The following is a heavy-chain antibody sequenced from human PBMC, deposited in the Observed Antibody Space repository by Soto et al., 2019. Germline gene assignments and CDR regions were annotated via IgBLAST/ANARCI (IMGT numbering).Heavy chain of an antibody. CDR1: GDTFTSYT. CDR2: IIPSLNMA. Sequence: QVQLVQSGAEVRKPGSSVRVSCRTSGDTFTSYTINWVRQAPGQGLEWMGRIIPSLNMANYAQKFQGSVTFTAAKSTSTAYMDLSSLRSEDSAVYFCATGLVPRFFESWGQGTPVTVSS. V-gene: IGHV1-69*02. J-gene: IGHJ4*02. D-gene: IGHD6-6*01. CDR3: ATGLVPRFFES.